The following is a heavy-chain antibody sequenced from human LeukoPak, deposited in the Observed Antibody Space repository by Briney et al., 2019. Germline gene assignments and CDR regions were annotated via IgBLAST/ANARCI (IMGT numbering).Heavy chain of an antibody. V-gene: IGHV3-53*01. J-gene: IGHJ1*01. CDR1: GFSFSAYW. CDR2: IYSGGST. Sequence: GGSLRLSWAASGFSFSAYWMSWFRQAPGKGLEWVSVIYSGGSTYYADSVKGRFTISRDNSKNTLYLQMNSLRAEDTAVYYCAKDRGGPAIEYFQHWGQGTLVTVSS. CDR3: AKDRGGPAIEYFQH. D-gene: IGHD3-10*01.